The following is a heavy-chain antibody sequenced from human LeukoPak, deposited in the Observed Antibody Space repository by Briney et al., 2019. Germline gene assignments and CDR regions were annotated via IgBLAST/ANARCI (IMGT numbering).Heavy chain of an antibody. CDR1: GGSISSYD. Sequence: PAETLSLTCTVSGGSISSYDWSWIRQPAGKGLEWIGRIYTSGGTNYNPSLKSRVTMSVDTYKNQFSLTLSAVTAADTAVYYCGGVARCTRCFDGDQWRQGTLVTVSS. D-gene: IGHD2-2*01. CDR2: IYTSGGT. CDR3: GGVARCTRCFDGDQ. J-gene: IGHJ4*02. V-gene: IGHV4-4*07.